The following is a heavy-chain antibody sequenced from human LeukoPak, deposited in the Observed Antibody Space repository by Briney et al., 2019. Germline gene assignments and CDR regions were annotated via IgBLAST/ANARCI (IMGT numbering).Heavy chain of an antibody. D-gene: IGHD4-17*01. J-gene: IGHJ4*02. CDR3: AKDQRADYGDYGFDY. Sequence: GGSLPLSCAASGFPFSSYGMHWVRQAPGKGLEWVAVISYDGSNKYYADSVKGRFTISRDNSKNTLYLQMNSLRAEDTAVYYCAKDQRADYGDYGFDYWGQGTLVTVSS. CDR1: GFPFSSYG. V-gene: IGHV3-30*18. CDR2: ISYDGSNK.